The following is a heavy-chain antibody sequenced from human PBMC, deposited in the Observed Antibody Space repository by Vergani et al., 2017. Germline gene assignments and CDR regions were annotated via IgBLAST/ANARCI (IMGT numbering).Heavy chain of an antibody. V-gene: IGHV3-23*01. D-gene: IGHD3-3*01. CDR3: AKGTQYYDFWSGYYPGYFDY. Sequence: EVQLLESGGGLVQPGGSLRLSCAASGFTFSSYAMSWVRQAPGKGLEWVSAISGSGGSTYYADSVKGRFTISRDNSKNTLYLHMNSLRAEDTAVYYCAKGTQYYDFWSGYYPGYFDYWGQGTLVTVSS. J-gene: IGHJ4*02. CDR1: GFTFSSYA. CDR2: ISGSGGST.